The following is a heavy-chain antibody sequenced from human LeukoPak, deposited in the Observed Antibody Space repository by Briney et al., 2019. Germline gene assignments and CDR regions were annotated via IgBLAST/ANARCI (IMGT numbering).Heavy chain of an antibody. D-gene: IGHD2-2*01. J-gene: IGHJ5*02. CDR3: ARVGALCSSTSCYLNWFDP. CDR2: INHSGST. CDR1: GGSFSGYY. V-gene: IGHV4-34*01. Sequence: SETLSLTCALYGGSFSGYYCSWIRQPPGKGLEWIGEINHSGSTNYNPSLKSRVTISVDTSKNQFSLKLSSVTAADTAVYYCARVGALCSSTSCYLNWFDPWGQGALVTVSS.